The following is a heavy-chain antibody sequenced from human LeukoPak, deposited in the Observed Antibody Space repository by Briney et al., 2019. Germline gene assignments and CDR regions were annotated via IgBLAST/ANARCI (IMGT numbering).Heavy chain of an antibody. CDR1: GFTFSSNY. CDR3: ARDVPNYYGSGSYYGY. CDR2: IYSGGST. D-gene: IGHD3-10*01. J-gene: IGHJ4*02. Sequence: GGSLRLSCAAPGFTFSSNYMSWVRQAPGKGLEWVSVIYSGGSTYYSDSVKGRFTISRDNSKNTLYLQTNSLRAEDTAVYYCARDVPNYYGSGSYYGYWGQGTLVTVSS. V-gene: IGHV3-53*01.